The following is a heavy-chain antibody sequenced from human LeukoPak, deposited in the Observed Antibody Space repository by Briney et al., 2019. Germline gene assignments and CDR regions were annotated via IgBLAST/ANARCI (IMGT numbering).Heavy chain of an antibody. Sequence: ASVKVSCKASGGTFSSYAIGWVRQAPGQGLEWMGRIIPILRIANYAQKFQGRVTITADKSTSTAYMELSRLRSDDTAVYYCARVGSGWGEGYFDYWGQGTLVTVSS. V-gene: IGHV1-69*04. J-gene: IGHJ4*02. CDR3: ARVGSGWGEGYFDY. CDR2: IIPILRIA. CDR1: GGTFSSYA. D-gene: IGHD6-19*01.